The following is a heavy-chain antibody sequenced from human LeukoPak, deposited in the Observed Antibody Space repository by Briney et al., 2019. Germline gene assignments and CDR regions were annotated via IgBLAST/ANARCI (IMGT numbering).Heavy chain of an antibody. J-gene: IGHJ4*02. CDR3: AKDHIVVVTATPNFDC. CDR2: ISGSGGGA. Sequence: GGSLRLSCAASGFTFSSYGMSWVRQAPGKGMEWVSAISGSGGGAYSADSVKGGFTISRDNSKNTLYLQMNTVRAEATAVYYCAKDHIVVVTATPNFDCLREGTMVTVSS. D-gene: IGHD2-21*02. CDR1: GFTFSSYG. V-gene: IGHV3-23*01.